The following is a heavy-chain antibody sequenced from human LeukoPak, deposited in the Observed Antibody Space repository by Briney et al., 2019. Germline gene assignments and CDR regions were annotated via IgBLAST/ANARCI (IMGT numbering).Heavy chain of an antibody. Sequence: GGSLRLSCAASGFAFNSYSIKWVRQAPGKGLEWVSSITSRSNYIYNADSMKGRFTISRDNAKNSLYLQMSSLRAEDTAVYYCARVAQGASTENYYYYMDVWGKGTTVTVSS. CDR2: ITSRSNYI. V-gene: IGHV3-21*01. CDR3: ARVAQGASTENYYYYMDV. CDR1: GFAFNSYS. J-gene: IGHJ6*03. D-gene: IGHD1-14*01.